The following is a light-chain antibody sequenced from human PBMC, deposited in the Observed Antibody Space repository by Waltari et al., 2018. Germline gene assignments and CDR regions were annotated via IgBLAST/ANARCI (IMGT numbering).Light chain of an antibody. CDR3: QQYHSLPLT. Sequence: DIQMTQSPSSLSAGVGDRVIITCQAGEDLISYLNWYQQKSGGAPKLLIFGASTLQTGIPSRFSGSGSGTRFTLTINGLQPEDLGTYYCQQYHSLPLTFGGGTKVEI. CDR2: GAS. V-gene: IGKV1-33*01. J-gene: IGKJ4*01. CDR1: EDLISY.